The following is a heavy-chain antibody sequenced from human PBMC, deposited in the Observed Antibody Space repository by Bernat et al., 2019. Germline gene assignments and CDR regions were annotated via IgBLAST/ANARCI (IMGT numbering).Heavy chain of an antibody. V-gene: IGHV3-23*01. J-gene: IGHJ4*02. D-gene: IGHD3/OR15-3a*01. CDR3: AKDEGLFPYYFDY. CDR1: GFSFSRNA. Sequence: EVQLLESGGGLVQPGGSLRLSCAASGFSFSRNAMGWVRQAPGKGLEWVSTISGSGGSTYYAESVKGRFTISRDNSKNTLYLQMNTLRAEDTAVYYCAKDEGLFPYYFDYWGQGTLVTVSS. CDR2: ISGSGGST.